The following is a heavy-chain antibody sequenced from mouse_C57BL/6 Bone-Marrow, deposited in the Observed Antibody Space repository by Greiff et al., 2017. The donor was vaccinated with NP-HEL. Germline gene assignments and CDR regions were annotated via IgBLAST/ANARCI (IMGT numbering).Heavy chain of an antibody. D-gene: IGHD3-1*01. CDR2: IWSGGST. J-gene: IGHJ2*01. CDR3: ARAQDYFDY. CDR1: GFSLPSYG. V-gene: IGHV2-2*01. Sequence: LKLVTPEPGLVQPSQTLSIPFPASGFSLPSYGVPWVRPSPGQVLDWLGVIWSGGSTDYTAAFISRLSISKDNSKSQVFFKMNSLQADDTAIYYCARAQDYFDYWGQGTTLTVSS.